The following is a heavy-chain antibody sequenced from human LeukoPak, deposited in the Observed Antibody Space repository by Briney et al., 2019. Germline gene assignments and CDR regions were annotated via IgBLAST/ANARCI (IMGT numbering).Heavy chain of an antibody. V-gene: IGHV3-74*01. CDR1: GFTFNNYW. Sequence: GGSLRLSCAVSGFTFNNYWMHWARQAPGKGLVWVSRINYDGSSTTYADSVKGRFTISRDNAKNTLYLQMNSLRAEDTAVYYCARVTHYFASGSLVIYYFDYWGQGTLVTVSS. CDR2: INYDGSST. J-gene: IGHJ4*02. D-gene: IGHD3-10*01. CDR3: ARVTHYFASGSLVIYYFDY.